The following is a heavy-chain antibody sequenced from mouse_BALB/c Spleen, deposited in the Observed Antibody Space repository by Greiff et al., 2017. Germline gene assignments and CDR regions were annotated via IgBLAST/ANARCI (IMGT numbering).Heavy chain of an antibody. CDR2: INPSNGRT. CDR1: GYTFTSYW. CDR3: ARGPSY. Sequence: QVQLQQSGAELVKPGASVKLSCKASGYTFTSYWMHWVKQRPGQGLEWIGEINPSNGRTNYNEKFKSKATLTVDKSSSTAYMQLSSLTSEDSAVYYCARGPSYWGQGTLVTVSA. J-gene: IGHJ3*01. V-gene: IGHV1S81*02.